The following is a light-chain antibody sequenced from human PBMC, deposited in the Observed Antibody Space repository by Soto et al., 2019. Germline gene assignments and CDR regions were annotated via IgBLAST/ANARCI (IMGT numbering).Light chain of an antibody. J-gene: IGKJ5*01. V-gene: IGKV3D-15*01. Sequence: EILMTQSPTILSVSPWEIATLSCSASQSVSSNLAWYQQKPGQAPRLLIYGVYTRAPGIPARFSGSGSGTEFTLTISSLQSEDFAVYYCQQYNNWPPSIIFGQGTRLEIK. CDR3: QQYNNWPPSII. CDR1: QSVSSN. CDR2: GVY.